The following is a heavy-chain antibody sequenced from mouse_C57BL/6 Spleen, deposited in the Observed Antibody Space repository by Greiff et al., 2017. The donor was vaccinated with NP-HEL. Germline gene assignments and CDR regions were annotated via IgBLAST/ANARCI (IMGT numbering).Heavy chain of an antibody. CDR1: GYSFTGYY. V-gene: IGHV1-42*01. CDR2: INPSTGGT. J-gene: IGHJ4*01. CDR3: YYGSTPRGYYAMDY. Sequence: EVQLQQSGPELVKPGALVKISCKASGYSFTGYYMNWVKQSPEKSLEWIGEINPSTGGTTYNQKFKAKATLTVDKSSSTAYMQLKSLTSEDSAVYYCYYGSTPRGYYAMDYWGQGTSVTVSS. D-gene: IGHD1-1*01.